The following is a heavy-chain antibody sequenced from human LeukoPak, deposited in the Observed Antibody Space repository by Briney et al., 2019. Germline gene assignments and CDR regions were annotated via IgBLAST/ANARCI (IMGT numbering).Heavy chain of an antibody. D-gene: IGHD6-25*01. V-gene: IGHV6-1*01. J-gene: IGHJ4*02. Sequence: SQTLSLTCAISGDSFSSNSATWNWIRQSPSRGLEWLGRTYYRSKWYDDYGVSVKSRITMNPDTSKNQFSLQLNSVTPEDTAVYYCARAMRITAAGTFYFDYWGQGTLVTVSS. CDR2: TYYRSKWYD. CDR1: GDSFSSNSAT. CDR3: ARAMRITAAGTFYFDY.